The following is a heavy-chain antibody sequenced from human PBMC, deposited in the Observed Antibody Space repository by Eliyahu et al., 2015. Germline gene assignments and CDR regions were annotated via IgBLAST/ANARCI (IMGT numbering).Heavy chain of an antibody. CDR3: ARDPGSQGIFGVVIGGIDV. CDR2: ISYDGSNK. V-gene: IGHV3-30*03. J-gene: IGHJ6*02. CDR1: XFTFXXYC. Sequence: QVQLVESGGGVVQPGRSLRLSCAAXXFTFXXYCXXWVPPAPGKGLEWVAIISYDGSNKYYADSVKGRFTISRDNSKNTLYLQMNSLRGEDTAVYYCARDPGSQGIFGVVIGGIDVWGQGTTVTVSS. D-gene: IGHD3-3*01.